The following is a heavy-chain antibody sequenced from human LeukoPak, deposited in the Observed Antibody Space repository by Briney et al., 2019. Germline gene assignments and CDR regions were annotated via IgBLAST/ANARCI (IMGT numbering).Heavy chain of an antibody. J-gene: IGHJ3*02. Sequence: ASVKVSCKASGYTFSDYYIHWVRQAPGQGLEWMGRINPNSGGTNYAQKFQGRVTMTRDTSISTAYMELSRLRSDDTALYYCARAGVWDYSDTSGYHNGAFDIWGQGTMVTVSS. V-gene: IGHV1-2*06. D-gene: IGHD3-22*01. CDR2: INPNSGGT. CDR1: GYTFSDYY. CDR3: ARAGVWDYSDTSGYHNGAFDI.